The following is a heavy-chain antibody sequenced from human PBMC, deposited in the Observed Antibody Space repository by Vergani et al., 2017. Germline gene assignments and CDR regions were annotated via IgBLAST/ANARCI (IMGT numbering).Heavy chain of an antibody. V-gene: IGHV1-69*02. J-gene: IGHJ4*02. Sequence: QVQLVQSGAEVKKPGSSVKVSCKASGGTFSSYTISWVRQAPGQGLEWMGRIIPILGIANYAQKFQGRVTITADKSTSTAYMELSSLRSEDTAVYYCAKLVREGYNWGPLDYWGQGTLVTVSS. D-gene: IGHD5-24*01. CDR2: IIPILGIA. CDR1: GGTFSSYT. CDR3: AKLVREGYNWGPLDY.